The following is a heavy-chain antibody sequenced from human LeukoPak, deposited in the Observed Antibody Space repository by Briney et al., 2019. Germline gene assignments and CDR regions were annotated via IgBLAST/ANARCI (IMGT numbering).Heavy chain of an antibody. CDR2: IYYSGST. V-gene: IGHV4-59*08. D-gene: IGHD4-11*01. Sequence: SETLSLTCTVSGGSISNYYWSWIRQPPGEGLEWIGYIYYSGSTNYNPSLKSRVTISIDTSKNQFSLNLTSVTVADTAVYYCARGGLGGITAYSNYLFDYWGQGTLVTVSS. CDR3: ARGGLGGITAYSNYLFDY. CDR1: GGSISNYY. J-gene: IGHJ4*02.